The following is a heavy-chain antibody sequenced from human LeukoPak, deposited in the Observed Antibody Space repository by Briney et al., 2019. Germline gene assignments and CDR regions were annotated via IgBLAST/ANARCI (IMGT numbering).Heavy chain of an antibody. J-gene: IGHJ4*02. CDR2: IFYSGST. Sequence: KPSETLSLTCSVSGGSVSSSNYYWGWIRQPPGKGLEWIGTIFYSGSTYYSPSLKSRVTISVDTSMTQFSLKLSSVTAADTAVYYCASERWSRRSYFGYWGRESWSPSPQ. V-gene: IGHV4-39*07. CDR1: GGSVSSSNYY. D-gene: IGHD5-24*01. CDR3: ASERWSRRSYFGY.